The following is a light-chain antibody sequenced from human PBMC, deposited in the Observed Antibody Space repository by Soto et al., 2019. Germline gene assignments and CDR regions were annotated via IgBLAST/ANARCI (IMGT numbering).Light chain of an antibody. CDR2: DAS. J-gene: IGKJ5*01. Sequence: IVLPQSPATLSLSPGERATLSCRASQSVSSYLAWYQHKPGQAPRLLIYDASNRATGIPARFSGSGSGTDFTLTITRLEPEDSAVYFCQQYTGPPTTFGQGTRLEIK. CDR3: QQYTGPPTT. V-gene: IGKV3-11*01. CDR1: QSVSSY.